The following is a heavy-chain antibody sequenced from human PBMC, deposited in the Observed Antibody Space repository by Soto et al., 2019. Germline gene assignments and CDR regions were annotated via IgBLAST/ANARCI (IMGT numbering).Heavy chain of an antibody. CDR1: GGTFSRYA. D-gene: IGHD3-3*01. CDR2: IIPIFGTA. Sequence: QVQLVQSGAEVKKPGSSVKVSCKASGGTFSRYAISWVRQAPGQGLEWMGGIIPIFGTANYAQKFQGRVTITADESTSTAYMELSSLRSEDTAVYYCARGVLRFLEWLPLYYYYGMDVWGQGTTVTVSS. CDR3: ARGVLRFLEWLPLYYYYGMDV. V-gene: IGHV1-69*12. J-gene: IGHJ6*02.